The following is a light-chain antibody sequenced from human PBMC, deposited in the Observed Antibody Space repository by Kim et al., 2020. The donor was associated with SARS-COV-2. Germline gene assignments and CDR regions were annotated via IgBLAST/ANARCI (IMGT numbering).Light chain of an antibody. CDR1: QYIDNW. V-gene: IGKV3-11*01. CDR3: QHRRTWPLT. J-gene: IGKJ2*01. CDR2: DAS. Sequence: EIVLTQSPVTLSLSRGQRATLSCRASQYIDNWLAWYQQKPGQVPRLLIYDASNRATGITARFSGSGSGTDFTLTISSLEPEDFAVYYCQHRRTWPLTFGQGTKLEI.